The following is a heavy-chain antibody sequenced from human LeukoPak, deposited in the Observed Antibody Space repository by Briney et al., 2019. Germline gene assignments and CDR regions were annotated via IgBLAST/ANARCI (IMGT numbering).Heavy chain of an antibody. J-gene: IGHJ5*02. CDR3: ARDIQPRFGVVSNWFDP. V-gene: IGHV4-4*07. CDR2: IYTSGST. D-gene: IGHD3-3*01. CDR1: GGSISSYY. Sequence: SETLSLTCTVSGGSISSYYWSWIRQPAGKGLEWIGRIYTSGSTNYNPSLKSRVTMSVDTSKNQFSLKLSSVTAADTAVYYCARDIQPRFGVVSNWFDPWGQGTLVTVSS.